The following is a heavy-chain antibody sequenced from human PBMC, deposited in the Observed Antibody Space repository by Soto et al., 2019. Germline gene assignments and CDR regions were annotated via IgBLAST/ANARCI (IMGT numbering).Heavy chain of an antibody. CDR3: ARGDGNSIDY. Sequence: PSETLSLTCTVSGGSISSGGYYWSWIRQHPGKGLEWIGYIYYSGSTYYNPSLKSRVTISVDTSKNQFSLKLSSVTAADTAVYYCARGDGNSIDYWGQGTLVTVS. D-gene: IGHD4-4*01. J-gene: IGHJ4*02. V-gene: IGHV4-31*03. CDR1: GGSISSGGYY. CDR2: IYYSGST.